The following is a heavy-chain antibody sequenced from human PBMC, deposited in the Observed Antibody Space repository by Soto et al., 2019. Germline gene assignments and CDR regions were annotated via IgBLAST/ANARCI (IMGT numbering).Heavy chain of an antibody. D-gene: IGHD3-22*01. CDR1: GFTFSSYA. Sequence: EVQLLESGGGLVQPGGSLRLSSAASGFTFSSYAMSWDRQAPGKGLEWVSAISGSGGSTYYADSVKGRFTISRDNSKNTLYLQMNSLRAEDTAVYYCARARTYYYDSSCYYTYTYWFFDLWGRGTLVTVSS. J-gene: IGHJ2*01. CDR2: ISGSGGST. CDR3: ARARTYYYDSSCYYTYTYWFFDL. V-gene: IGHV3-23*01.